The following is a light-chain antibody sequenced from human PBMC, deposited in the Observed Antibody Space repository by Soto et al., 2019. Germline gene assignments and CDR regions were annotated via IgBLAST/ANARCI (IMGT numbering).Light chain of an antibody. CDR1: QSVSSSY. Sequence: EIVLTQSPGTLSLSPGERATLSCRASQSVSSSYLAWYQQKPGQAPSLLIYGASSRATGIPDRFSGSGSGTDFTLTISRLEPEDFAEYYCQQYGSSPLLTFGGGTKVEIQ. V-gene: IGKV3-20*01. J-gene: IGKJ4*01. CDR3: QQYGSSPLLT. CDR2: GAS.